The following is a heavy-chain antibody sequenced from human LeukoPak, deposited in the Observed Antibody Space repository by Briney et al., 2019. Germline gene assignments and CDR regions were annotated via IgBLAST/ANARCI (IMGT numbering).Heavy chain of an antibody. Sequence: GASVKVSCKVSGYTLTELSMHWVRQAPGKGLEWMGGFDPEDGETIYAQKFQGRVTMTEDTSTDTAYMELSSLRSEDTAVYYCATGPIIVSGSYLPFDYWGQGTLVTVSS. J-gene: IGHJ4*02. CDR3: ATGPIIVSGSYLPFDY. CDR2: FDPEDGET. CDR1: GYTLTELS. V-gene: IGHV1-24*01. D-gene: IGHD1-26*01.